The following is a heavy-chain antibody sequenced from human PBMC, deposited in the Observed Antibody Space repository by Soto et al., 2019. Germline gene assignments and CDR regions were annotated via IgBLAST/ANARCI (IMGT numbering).Heavy chain of an antibody. J-gene: IGHJ4*02. CDR2: ISRGGSVI. V-gene: IGHV3-11*01. CDR1: GLSFSDSY. CDR3: ASDSHAVDLGY. Sequence: QVQLVESGGGLVKPGGSLRLSCAASGLSFSDSYMSWIRQAPGKGLEWVSYISRGGSVIYYADSVRGRFTISRDDAKNSLYLQMNSLRAEDTAAYYCASDSHAVDLGYWGQGTLVTVSS.